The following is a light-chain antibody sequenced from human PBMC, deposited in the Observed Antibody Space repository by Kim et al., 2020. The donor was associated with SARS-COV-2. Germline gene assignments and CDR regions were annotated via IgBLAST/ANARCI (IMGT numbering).Light chain of an antibody. CDR3: QQYNDWPLLT. CDR1: QSVKNN. V-gene: IGKV3-15*01. J-gene: IGKJ4*01. CDR2: GAS. Sequence: SPGESVTLSGRASQSVKNNLAWYQQRPGQAPRLLIYGASTRATDVSARFSGSGSGTEFTLTIRSLQSEDLAVYYCQQYNDWPLLTFGGGTKVDIK.